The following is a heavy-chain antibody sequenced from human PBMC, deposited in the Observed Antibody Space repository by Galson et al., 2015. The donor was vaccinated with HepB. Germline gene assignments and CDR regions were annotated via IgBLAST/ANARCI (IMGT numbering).Heavy chain of an antibody. CDR3: ARVKTSDCSGGRCFQRPYFYYYALDV. V-gene: IGHV3-30*04. Sequence: SLRLSCAASGFTFSNYAMHWVRQAPGKGLEWVALIVYDGSNKYYADSVTGRFSISSDNSKNTLYLQLNSLRAEDTAVYYCARVKTSDCSGGRCFQRPYFYYYALDVWGQGTTVTVSS. J-gene: IGHJ6*02. CDR1: GFTFSNYA. CDR2: IVYDGSNK. D-gene: IGHD2-15*01.